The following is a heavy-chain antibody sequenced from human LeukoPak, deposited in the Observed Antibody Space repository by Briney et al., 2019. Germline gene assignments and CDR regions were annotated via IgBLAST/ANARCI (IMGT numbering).Heavy chain of an antibody. V-gene: IGHV4-59*12. J-gene: IGHJ6*03. CDR2: IYYSGST. Sequence: SETLPLTCTVSGGSISSYYWSWIRQPPGKGLEWIGYIYYSGSTNYNPSLKSRVTISVDTSKNQFSLKLSSVTAADTAVYYCARDKSTAMPLGYYYYYYMDVWGKGTTVTVSS. CDR3: ARDKSTAMPLGYYYYYYMDV. CDR1: GGSISSYY. D-gene: IGHD5-18*01.